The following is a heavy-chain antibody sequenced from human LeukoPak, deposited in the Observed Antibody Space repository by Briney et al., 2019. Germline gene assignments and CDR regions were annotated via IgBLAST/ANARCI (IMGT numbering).Heavy chain of an antibody. D-gene: IGHD5-18*01. CDR3: ARGRIWATAMAERYFDL. CDR1: GGSFSGYY. J-gene: IGHJ2*01. CDR2: INHSGST. Sequence: SETLSLTCAVYGGSFSGYYWSWIRQPPGKGLEWIGEINHSGSTNYNPSLKSRVTISVDTSKNQFSLKLSSVTAADTAVYDCARGRIWATAMAERYFDLWGRGTLVTVSS. V-gene: IGHV4-34*01.